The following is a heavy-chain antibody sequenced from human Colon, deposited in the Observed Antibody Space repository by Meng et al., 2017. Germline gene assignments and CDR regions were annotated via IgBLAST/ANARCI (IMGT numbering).Heavy chain of an antibody. Sequence: QVQPVQSGAELKMPVASVKVSCKASGYTFTSYGISWVRQAPGQGLEWMGWIYAYNGNTYYAQNIQGRVTMTTDTSTTTAYMELRSLRSDDTAVYYCARESVDTAMVDYWGQGTLVTVSS. CDR3: ARESVDTAMVDY. J-gene: IGHJ4*02. CDR1: GYTFTSYG. D-gene: IGHD5-18*01. V-gene: IGHV1-18*01. CDR2: IYAYNGNT.